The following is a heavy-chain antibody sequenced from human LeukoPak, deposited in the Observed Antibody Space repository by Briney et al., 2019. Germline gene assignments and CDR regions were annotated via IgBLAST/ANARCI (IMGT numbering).Heavy chain of an antibody. V-gene: IGHV4-34*01. CDR1: GGSFSGYY. J-gene: IGHJ4*02. CDR3: ARDGNAL. CDR2: IYYSGTT. D-gene: IGHD1-1*01. Sequence: PSETLSLTCAVYGGSFSGYYWAWIRQPPGKGPEWIGSIYYSGTTYPNPSLKSRVTISIDTSKNQFSLKLRSVTAADTAVYYCARDGNALWGQGTLVTVSS.